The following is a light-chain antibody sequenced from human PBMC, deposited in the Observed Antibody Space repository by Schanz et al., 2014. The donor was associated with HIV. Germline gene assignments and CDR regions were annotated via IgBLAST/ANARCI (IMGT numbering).Light chain of an antibody. V-gene: IGLV1-51*01. CDR2: DSN. J-gene: IGLJ3*02. Sequence: QSVLTQPPSVSAAPGQKVTLSCSGSSSNIGHNHVSWYQQFPGTAPKLLIFDSNKRPSGIPGRFSGSKSGTSATLGITGLQTGDEADYYCGTWDSSLGAWVFGGGTKLTVL. CDR1: SSNIGHNH. CDR3: GTWDSSLGAWV.